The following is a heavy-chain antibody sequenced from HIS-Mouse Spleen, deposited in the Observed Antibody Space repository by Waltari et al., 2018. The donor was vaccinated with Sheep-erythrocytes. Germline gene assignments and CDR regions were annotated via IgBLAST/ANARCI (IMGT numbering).Heavy chain of an antibody. CDR1: GFTFSSYI. CDR2: ISSSSSYK. CDR3: AGVASGATFDY. V-gene: IGHV3-21*01. Sequence: EVQLVESGGGLVKPGGSLRLSCAASGFTFSSYIMNWVRQAPGKGLEWGSSISSSSSYKYYADSGKGRVTISRDNAKNSLYLQMNSLRAEDTAVYYCAGVASGATFDYWGQGTLVTVSS. J-gene: IGHJ4*02. D-gene: IGHD1-26*01.